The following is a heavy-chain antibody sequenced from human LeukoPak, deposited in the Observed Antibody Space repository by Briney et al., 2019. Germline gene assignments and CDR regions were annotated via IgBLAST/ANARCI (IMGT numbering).Heavy chain of an antibody. V-gene: IGHV3-7*01. CDR3: VRDRGFGADDY. CDR1: GFTLSSYW. CDR2: IKQDGSEE. Sequence: GGSLRLACAASGFTLSSYWMSWVRQTPGKGLEWVANIKQDGSEEYYVDSVKGRFTISRDNAKNSLYLQMSSLRAEDTAVYYCVRDRGFGADDYWGQGTLVTVSS. J-gene: IGHJ4*02. D-gene: IGHD3-10*01.